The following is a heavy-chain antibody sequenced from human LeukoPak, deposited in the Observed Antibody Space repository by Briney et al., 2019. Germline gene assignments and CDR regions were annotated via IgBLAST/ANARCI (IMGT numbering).Heavy chain of an antibody. CDR2: ISTSSSYI. V-gene: IGHV3-21*01. CDR1: GFTFSSYS. D-gene: IGHD5-24*01. J-gene: IGHJ4*02. Sequence: GGSLRLSCAASGFTFSSYSMNWVRQAPGKGLEWVSCISTSSSYIYYADSVKGRFTISRDNAKNSLYLQMNSLRAEDTAVYYCARVGEKAFHLWPEIDYWGQGTLVTVSS. CDR3: ARVGEKAFHLWPEIDY.